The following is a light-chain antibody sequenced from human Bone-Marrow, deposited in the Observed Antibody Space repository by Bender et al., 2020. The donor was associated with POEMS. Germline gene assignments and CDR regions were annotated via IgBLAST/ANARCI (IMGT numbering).Light chain of an antibody. CDR1: SSDVGGYNH. CDR2: DDI. V-gene: IGLV2-14*02. J-gene: IGLJ2*01. Sequence: QSALTQPASMSGSPGQSISISCTGTSSDVGGYNHVSWYQQHPGKVPRVVIYDDIKRPSGVSNRFSGSKAGNTASLTISGLQAEDEADYFCSSFTNRSPPVVFGGGTTLTVL. CDR3: SSFTNRSPPVV.